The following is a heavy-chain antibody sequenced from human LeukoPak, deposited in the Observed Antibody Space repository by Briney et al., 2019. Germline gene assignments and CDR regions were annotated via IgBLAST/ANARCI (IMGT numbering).Heavy chain of an antibody. Sequence: PGGSLRLSCAASGFTFSSYAMSWVRQAPGKGLEWVSAISGSGGSTYYADSVKGRFTISRDNSKNTLYLQMNNLRAEDTAVYYCANGYSGYDQPFDYWGQGTLVTVSS. CDR3: ANGYSGYDQPFDY. CDR1: GFTFSSYA. D-gene: IGHD5-12*01. V-gene: IGHV3-23*01. CDR2: ISGSGGST. J-gene: IGHJ4*02.